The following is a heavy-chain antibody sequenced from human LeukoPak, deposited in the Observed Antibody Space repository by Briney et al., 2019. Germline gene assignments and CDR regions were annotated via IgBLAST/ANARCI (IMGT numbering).Heavy chain of an antibody. J-gene: IGHJ4*02. D-gene: IGHD5-18*01. CDR3: AARYSYGYPLSDY. V-gene: IGHV3-23*01. CDR1: GFTFDDYG. CDR2: ISGSGGST. Sequence: GGSLRLSCAASGFTFDDYGMSWVRQAPGKGLEWVSAISGSGGSTYYADSVKGRFTISRDNSKNTLYLQMNSLRAEDTAVYYCAARYSYGYPLSDYWGQGTLVTVSS.